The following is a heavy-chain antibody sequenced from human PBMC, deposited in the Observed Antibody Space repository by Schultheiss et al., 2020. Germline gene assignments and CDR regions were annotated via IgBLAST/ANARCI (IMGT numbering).Heavy chain of an antibody. CDR1: GFTFSSYA. CDR2: ISGSGGST. Sequence: GGSLRLSCAASGFTFSSYAMSWVRQAPGKGLEWVSAISGSGGSTYYADSVKGRFTISRDNSKNTLYLQMNSLRAEDTAVYYCAKDNGWGSTSCYDYWGQGTLVTVSS. J-gene: IGHJ4*02. CDR3: AKDNGWGSTSCYDY. V-gene: IGHV3-23*01. D-gene: IGHD2-2*01.